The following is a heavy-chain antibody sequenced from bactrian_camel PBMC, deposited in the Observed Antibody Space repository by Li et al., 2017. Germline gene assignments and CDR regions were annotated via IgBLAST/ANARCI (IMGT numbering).Heavy chain of an antibody. Sequence: VQLVESGGGSVRAGGSLRLSCVASGYSYCLGWFRQIPGKEREGVGGVAGDGRTFYADSVKGRFTVSQDKDKTLYLQMNDLQETDTATYFCAASRKPPIICGRGTPGNFAYWGRGTQVTVS. CDR1: GYSYC. CDR3: AASRKPPIICGRGTPGNFAY. J-gene: IGHJ4*01. CDR2: VAGDGRT. D-gene: IGHD7*01. V-gene: IGHV3S9*01.